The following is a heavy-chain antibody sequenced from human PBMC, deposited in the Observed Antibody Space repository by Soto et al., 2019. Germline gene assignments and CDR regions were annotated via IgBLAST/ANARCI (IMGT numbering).Heavy chain of an antibody. J-gene: IGHJ4*02. V-gene: IGHV5-10-1*01. CDR3: ASRNCGGDCYSHFDS. CDR1: GYSFTTYW. CDR2: IDPNDSET. D-gene: IGHD2-21*02. Sequence: PGESLKISCQASGYSFTTYWISWVRQMPGKGLEWMGRIDPNDSETKYSPSFEGQVTISADRSINTAYLEWSSLKAADTAMYYCASRNCGGDCYSHFDSWGQGALVTVSS.